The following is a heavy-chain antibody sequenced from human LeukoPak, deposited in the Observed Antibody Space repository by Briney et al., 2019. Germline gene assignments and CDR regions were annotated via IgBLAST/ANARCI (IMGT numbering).Heavy chain of an antibody. V-gene: IGHV3-48*02. J-gene: IGHJ4*02. D-gene: IGHD4-23*01. Sequence: GGSLRLSCAASGFTFDDFAMSWVRQAPGKGLEWVSYISSSGSTIYYADSVKGRFTISRDNAKNSLYLQMNSLRDEDTAVYYCARDRGVVTPAYFDYWGQGTLVTVSS. CDR2: ISSSGSTI. CDR1: GFTFDDFA. CDR3: ARDRGVVTPAYFDY.